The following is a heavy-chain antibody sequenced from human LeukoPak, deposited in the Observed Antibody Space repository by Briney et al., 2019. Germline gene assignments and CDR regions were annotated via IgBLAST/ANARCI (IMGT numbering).Heavy chain of an antibody. CDR3: ARTYSNNYYYYMDV. CDR1: GGSISSYY. CDR2: IYYSGST. Sequence: SEILSLTCTVSGGSISSYYWSWIRQPPGKGLEWIGYIYYSGSTNYNPSLKSRVTISVDTSKNQFSLKLSSVTAADTAVYYCARTYSNNYYYYMDVWGKGTTVTVSS. D-gene: IGHD4-11*01. V-gene: IGHV4-59*08. J-gene: IGHJ6*03.